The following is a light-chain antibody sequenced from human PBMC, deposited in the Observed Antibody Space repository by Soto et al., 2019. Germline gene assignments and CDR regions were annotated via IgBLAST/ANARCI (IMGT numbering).Light chain of an antibody. J-gene: IGKJ3*01. V-gene: IGKV3-15*01. Sequence: EIVMTQSPATLSVSQGERATLSCRVSQSVSSNLAWYQQKPGQAPRLLIYGASTRATGIPARFSGSGSGTEFTLTISSLQSEDFAVYYCQQYNNWPSFTFGPGTKVDIK. CDR1: QSVSSN. CDR2: GAS. CDR3: QQYNNWPSFT.